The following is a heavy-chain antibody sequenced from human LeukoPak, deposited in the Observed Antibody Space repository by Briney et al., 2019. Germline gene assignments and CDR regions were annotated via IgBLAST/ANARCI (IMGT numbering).Heavy chain of an antibody. D-gene: IGHD2-2*01. CDR1: GFTFSSYA. CDR3: AKDSASGDRDIVVVPAAIRY. Sequence: GGSLRLSCAASGFTFSSYAMSWVRQAPGKGLEWVSAISGRGGSTYYADSVKGRFTISRDNSKNPLYLQMNSLSAEDTAVYYCAKDSASGDRDIVVVPAAIRYWGQGTLVTVSS. CDR2: ISGRGGST. J-gene: IGHJ4*02. V-gene: IGHV3-23*01.